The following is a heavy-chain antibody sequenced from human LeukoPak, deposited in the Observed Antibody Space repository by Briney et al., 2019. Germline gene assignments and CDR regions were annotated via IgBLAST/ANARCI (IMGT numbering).Heavy chain of an antibody. CDR3: ATGGRLEGFDY. D-gene: IGHD1-14*01. CDR2: IIPIFGTA. Sequence: VASVKVSCKASGGTFSSYAISWVRQAPGQGLEWMGRIIPIFGTANYAQKFQGRVTITTDESTSTAYMELSSLRSEDTAVYYCATGGRLEGFDYWGQGTLVTVSS. J-gene: IGHJ4*02. V-gene: IGHV1-69*05. CDR1: GGTFSSYA.